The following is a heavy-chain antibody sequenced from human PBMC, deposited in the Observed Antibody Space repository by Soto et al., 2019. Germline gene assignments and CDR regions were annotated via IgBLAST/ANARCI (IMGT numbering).Heavy chain of an antibody. D-gene: IGHD1-1*01. Sequence: ASVKVSCKASGYTFTSYGISWVRQAPGQGLEWMGWISAYNGNTNYAQKLQGRVTMTTDTSTSTAYMELRSLRSDDTAVYYCARDPLYNWNDNPLYECWGQRTRVTVSS. V-gene: IGHV1-18*04. J-gene: IGHJ4*02. CDR2: ISAYNGNT. CDR1: GYTFTSYG. CDR3: ARDPLYNWNDNPLYEC.